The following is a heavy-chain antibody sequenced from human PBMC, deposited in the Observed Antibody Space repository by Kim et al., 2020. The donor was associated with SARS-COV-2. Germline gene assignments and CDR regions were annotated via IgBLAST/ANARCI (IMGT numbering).Heavy chain of an antibody. CDR3: ARGQFWSGYYTYYYYYMDV. Sequence: ASVKVSCKASGYTFTSYDINWVRQVTGQGLEWMGWMNPNSGNTGYAQKFQGRVTMTRNTSISTAYMELSSLRSEDTAVYYCARGQFWSGYYTYYYYYMDVWGKGTTVTVSS. CDR1: GYTFTSYD. D-gene: IGHD3-3*01. CDR2: MNPNSGNT. V-gene: IGHV1-8*01. J-gene: IGHJ6*03.